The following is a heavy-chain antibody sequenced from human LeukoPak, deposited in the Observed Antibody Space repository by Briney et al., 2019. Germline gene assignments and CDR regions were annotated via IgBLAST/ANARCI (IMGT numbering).Heavy chain of an antibody. CDR1: GFTFSSYA. CDR3: AKRAYSGSYSPSDY. J-gene: IGHJ4*02. D-gene: IGHD1-26*01. V-gene: IGHV3-23*01. Sequence: GGSLRLSCAASGFTFSSYAMSWVRQAPGKGLEWASAISGSGGSTYYADSVKGRFTISRDNSKNTLYLQMNSLRAEDTAVYYCAKRAYSGSYSPSDYWGQGTLVTVSS. CDR2: ISGSGGST.